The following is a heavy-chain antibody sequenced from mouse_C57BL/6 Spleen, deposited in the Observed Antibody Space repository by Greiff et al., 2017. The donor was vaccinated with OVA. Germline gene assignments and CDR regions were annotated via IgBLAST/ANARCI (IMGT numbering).Heavy chain of an antibody. CDR1: GYAFSSSW. Sequence: VQLVESGPELVKPGASVKISCKASGYAFSSSWMNWVKQRPGKGLEWIGRIFPGDGDTNYNGKFKGKATLTADKSSSTAYMQLSSLTSEDSAVYYCERDQATFDYWGQGTTLTVSS. CDR2: IFPGDGDT. J-gene: IGHJ2*01. CDR3: ERDQATFDY. V-gene: IGHV1-82*01. D-gene: IGHD3-2*02.